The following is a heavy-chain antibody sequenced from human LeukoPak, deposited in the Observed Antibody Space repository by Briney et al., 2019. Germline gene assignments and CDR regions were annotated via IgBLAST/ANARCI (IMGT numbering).Heavy chain of an antibody. V-gene: IGHV3-53*01. D-gene: IGHD6-13*01. CDR1: GFTVSSNY. CDR2: IYSGGST. Sequence: GESLRLSCAASGFTVSSNYMSWVRQAPGKGLEWVSVIYSGGSTYYADSVKGRFTISRDNSKNTLYLQMNSLRAEDTAVYYCARDRAAAGTGVWGQGTLVTVSS. J-gene: IGHJ4*02. CDR3: ARDRAAAGTGV.